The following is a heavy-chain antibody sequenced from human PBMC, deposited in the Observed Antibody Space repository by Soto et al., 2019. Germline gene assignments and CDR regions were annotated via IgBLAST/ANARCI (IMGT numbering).Heavy chain of an antibody. D-gene: IGHD1-1*01. Sequence: ASVKVSCKASGDTFSRYTVNWVRQAPRQGLEWMGGIIPRFGTTNFAPTLQGRVTITADESMSTVYMELSSLRSEDTALYYCARGRGLYNSGRSQLDYWGQGTLVTVSS. V-gene: IGHV1-69*13. CDR2: IIPRFGTT. CDR1: GDTFSRYT. CDR3: ARGRGLYNSGRSQLDY. J-gene: IGHJ4*02.